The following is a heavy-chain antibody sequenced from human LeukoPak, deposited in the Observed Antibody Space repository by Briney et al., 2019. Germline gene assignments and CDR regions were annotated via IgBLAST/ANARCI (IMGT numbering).Heavy chain of an antibody. Sequence: SETLSLTCTVSGGSVSSGSYYWSWIRQPPGKGLEWIGYIYYSGSTNYNPSLKSRVTISVDTSKNQFSLKLSSVTAADTAVYYCARARDHYYDDLNWFDPWGQGTLVTVSS. J-gene: IGHJ5*02. D-gene: IGHD3-22*01. CDR1: GGSVSSGSYY. CDR3: ARARDHYYDDLNWFDP. CDR2: IYYSGST. V-gene: IGHV4-61*01.